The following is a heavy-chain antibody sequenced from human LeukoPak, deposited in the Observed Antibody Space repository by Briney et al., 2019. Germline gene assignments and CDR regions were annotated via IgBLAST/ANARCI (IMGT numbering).Heavy chain of an antibody. Sequence: PGGSLRLSCAASGFTFSSYWMSWVRQAPGKGLEWVANINQDGSEKYSVDSVKGRFTISRDNAKSSLYLQMNSLRADDTAVYYCARDRALYDSRRGYYYTEDDYWGQGTLDTVSS. CDR3: ARDRALYDSRRGYYYTEDDY. CDR1: GFTFSSYW. J-gene: IGHJ4*02. CDR2: INQDGSEK. V-gene: IGHV3-7*01. D-gene: IGHD3-22*01.